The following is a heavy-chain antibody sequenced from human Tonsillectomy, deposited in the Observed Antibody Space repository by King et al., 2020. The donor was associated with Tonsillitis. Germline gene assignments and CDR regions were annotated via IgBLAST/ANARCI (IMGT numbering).Heavy chain of an antibody. CDR2: ITYDGSNQ. J-gene: IGHJ4*02. Sequence: VQLVESGGGVVQPGRSLRLSCAASGFTFNTYAMHWVRQAPGKGLEWVAAITYDGSNQYYVDSVKGRFAISRDNSKNTGYLQMHSLRTQDTAVYYWATLGVPDYFDYWGQGTLVTVSS. CDR3: ATLGVPDYFDY. D-gene: IGHD3-16*01. CDR1: GFTFNTYA. V-gene: IGHV3-30*09.